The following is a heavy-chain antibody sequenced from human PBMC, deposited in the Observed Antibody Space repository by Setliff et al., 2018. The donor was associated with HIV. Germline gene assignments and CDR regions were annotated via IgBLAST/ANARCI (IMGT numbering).Heavy chain of an antibody. CDR3: ARIQSPTMVIDY. J-gene: IGHJ4*02. D-gene: IGHD3-10*01. V-gene: IGHV2-70*11. CDR1: GFSLSTNRMC. CDR2: NDWDDDK. Sequence: SGPTLVNPTQTLTLTCTFSGFSLSTNRMCVGWIRQPPGKALEWLARNDWDDDKYYNTSLQTRLTISKDTSKNQVVLTMTNMDPADTATYYCARIQSPTMVIDYWGRGTLVTVSS.